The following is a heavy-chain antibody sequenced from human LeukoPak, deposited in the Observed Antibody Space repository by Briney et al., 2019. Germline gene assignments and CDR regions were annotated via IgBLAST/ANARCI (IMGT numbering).Heavy chain of an antibody. D-gene: IGHD2-2*01. V-gene: IGHV3-30*02. CDR1: GLTFSTSG. Sequence: GGSLRLSCTASGLTFSTSGFNWVRQAPGKGLEWVAFIRYDGSNKYYADSVKGRFTISRDNSKNTLYLQMNSLRAEDTAVYYCAKDRCSSTSCYFYWGQGTLVTVSS. CDR3: AKDRCSSTSCYFY. J-gene: IGHJ4*02. CDR2: IRYDGSNK.